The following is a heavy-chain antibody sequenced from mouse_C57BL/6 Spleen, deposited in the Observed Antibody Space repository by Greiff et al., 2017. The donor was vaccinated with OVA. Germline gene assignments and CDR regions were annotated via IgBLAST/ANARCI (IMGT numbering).Heavy chain of an antibody. Sequence: QVQLQQPGAELVKPGASVKLSCKASGYTFTSYWMQWVKQRPGQGLEWIGEIDPSDSYTNYNQKFKGKATLTVDTSSSTAYMQLSSLTSEDSAVYYCARSARFITTVGYAMDYWGQGTSVTVSS. CDR3: ARSARFITTVGYAMDY. V-gene: IGHV1-50*01. CDR1: GYTFTSYW. CDR2: IDPSDSYT. J-gene: IGHJ4*01. D-gene: IGHD1-1*01.